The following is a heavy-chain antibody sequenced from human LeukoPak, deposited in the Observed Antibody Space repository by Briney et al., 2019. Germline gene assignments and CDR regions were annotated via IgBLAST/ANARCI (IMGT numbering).Heavy chain of an antibody. CDR1: GLTFSSYA. CDR3: ARDGAPSTYSNWPYYYGMDV. D-gene: IGHD4-4*01. J-gene: IGHJ6*02. CDR2: ISYDGSNK. Sequence: GGSLRLSCAASGLTFSSYAMHWVRQAPGKGLEWMAFISYDGSNKYYADSVKGRFTISRDNSKNTLYLQMNSLRAEDTAVYYCARDGAPSTYSNWPYYYGMDVWGQGTTVTVSS. V-gene: IGHV3-30-3*01.